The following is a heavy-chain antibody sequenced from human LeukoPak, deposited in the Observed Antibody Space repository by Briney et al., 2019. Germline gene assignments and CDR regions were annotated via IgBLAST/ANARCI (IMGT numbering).Heavy chain of an antibody. D-gene: IGHD4-17*01. V-gene: IGHV1-18*04. Sequence: GASVKVSCKASGYTFTDYYIHWVRQAPGQGLEWMGWIRNDNGNREYAQKIQGRVSMTRDTSTSTAYMELRSLISDDTAVYYCARVTTVTTSPWSWGPKKIGQEVNWFDPWGQGTLVTVSS. CDR1: GYTFTDYY. CDR3: ARVTTVTTSPWSWGPKKIGQEVNWFDP. J-gene: IGHJ5*02. CDR2: IRNDNGNR.